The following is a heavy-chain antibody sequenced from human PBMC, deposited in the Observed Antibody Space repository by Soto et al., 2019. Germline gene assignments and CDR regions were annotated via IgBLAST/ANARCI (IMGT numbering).Heavy chain of an antibody. CDR2: IRSKANSYAT. Sequence: EVQRVESGGGLVQPGGSLKVSCAASGFTFSGSAMHWVRQASGKGLEWVGRIRSKANSYATAYAVSMKGRFTISRDDSRNTAYLQMNSLKTEDTAVYYCARGLYDFWSGHPTGRDYWGQGTVVTVSS. CDR1: GFTFSGSA. J-gene: IGHJ4*02. CDR3: ARGLYDFWSGHPTGRDY. D-gene: IGHD3-3*01. V-gene: IGHV3-73*02.